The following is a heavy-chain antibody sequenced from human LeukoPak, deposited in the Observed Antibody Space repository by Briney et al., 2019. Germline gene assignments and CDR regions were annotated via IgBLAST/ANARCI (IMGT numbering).Heavy chain of an antibody. Sequence: PGGSLRLSCAASGFTFSTYWMSWVRQAPGKGLQWVSSITTTSDYIYYSDSVKGRFTISRDNAKNSLYLQMNSLRAEDTAVYYCAKVADYGDYAPLGHWGQGTLVTVSS. J-gene: IGHJ4*01. D-gene: IGHD4-17*01. V-gene: IGHV3-21*01. CDR3: AKVADYGDYAPLGH. CDR1: GFTFSTYW. CDR2: ITTTSDYI.